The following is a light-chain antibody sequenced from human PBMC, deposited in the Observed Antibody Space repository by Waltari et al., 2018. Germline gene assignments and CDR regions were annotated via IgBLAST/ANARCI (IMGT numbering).Light chain of an antibody. CDR3: MQGTHWPYT. J-gene: IGKJ2*01. CDR1: QSLVHSDGNTY. Sequence: DVVLTQSPLPLLVTPGQPTSISCWSSQSLVHSDGNTYLYWFQHMPGQPPRRLIYKAFNRDGGVPDRFSGSGSGTDFTLKISRVEAEDVGVYYCMQGTHWPYTFGQGTKLE. V-gene: IGKV2-30*02. CDR2: KAF.